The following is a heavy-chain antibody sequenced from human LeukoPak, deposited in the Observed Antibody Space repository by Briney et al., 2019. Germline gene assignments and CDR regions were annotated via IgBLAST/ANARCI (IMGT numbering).Heavy chain of an antibody. Sequence: PGGSLTLSCAASGFTFSSYSMNWVRQAPGQGLEWVSYMSSNSSTIYYADSVKGRFTISRDNAKNSLYLQMNSLRAEDTAVYYCARVFLSLAVAAYFDYWGQGTLVTVSS. V-gene: IGHV3-48*01. CDR1: GFTFSSYS. J-gene: IGHJ4*02. CDR3: ARVFLSLAVAAYFDY. CDR2: MSSNSSTI. D-gene: IGHD6-19*01.